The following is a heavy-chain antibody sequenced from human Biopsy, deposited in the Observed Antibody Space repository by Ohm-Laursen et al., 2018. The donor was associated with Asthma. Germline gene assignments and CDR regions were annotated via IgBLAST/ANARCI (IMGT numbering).Heavy chain of an antibody. CDR1: GYTFNSAG. J-gene: IGHJ6*02. V-gene: IGHV1-18*01. D-gene: IGHD3-10*01. CDR3: ARAVDYSHYYGIDV. Sequence: ESLKISCKTSGYTFNSAGITWGRQAPGQGLEWMGWISVYNGNTKVAQKLQDRVTMITDTSTSTAYMELRSLRSDDTAVYFCARAVDYSHYYGIDVWGQGTTVTVS. CDR2: ISVYNGNT.